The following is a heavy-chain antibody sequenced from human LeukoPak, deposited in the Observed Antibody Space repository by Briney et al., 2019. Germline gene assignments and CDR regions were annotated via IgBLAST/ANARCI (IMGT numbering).Heavy chain of an antibody. V-gene: IGHV3-53*01. Sequence: GGSLRLSCAASGFSVSRKYMSWVRQTPGKGLEWVSLIYSGDTTYYADSVKGRFTISRDNSKNTLYLQMNSLRAKDTAVYYCATVLSDSRGWYHFDNWGQGTLVTVSS. CDR3: ATVLSDSRGWYHFDN. CDR1: GFSVSRKY. CDR2: IYSGDTT. J-gene: IGHJ4*02. D-gene: IGHD6-19*01.